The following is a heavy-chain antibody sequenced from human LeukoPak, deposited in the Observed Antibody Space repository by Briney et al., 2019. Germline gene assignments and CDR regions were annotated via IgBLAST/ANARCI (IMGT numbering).Heavy chain of an antibody. Sequence: ASVKVSCKASGFTFTNYAISWVRQAPGQGLEWMGWISAYNGNTDYAQKLQGRVTMTTDTSTTTAYMELRSLRSDDTAVYYCARVPRSLSSTGWSDYWGQGTLVTVSS. J-gene: IGHJ4*02. V-gene: IGHV1-18*01. CDR3: ARVPRSLSSTGWSDY. CDR1: GFTFTNYA. D-gene: IGHD6-19*01. CDR2: ISAYNGNT.